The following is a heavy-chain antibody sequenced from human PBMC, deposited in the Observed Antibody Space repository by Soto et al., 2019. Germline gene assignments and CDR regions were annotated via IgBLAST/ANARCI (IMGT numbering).Heavy chain of an antibody. J-gene: IGHJ4*02. CDR1: GFXFSSYG. Sequence: LKISCATSGFXFSSYGLHWVRHAPGNGLEWVAVISYDGSNKYYADSVKGLFTISRDNSKNTLYLQMNSMRAEDTAVYYCARDPDVVVVAEPIYWGQGTLVTVSS. CDR2: ISYDGSNK. V-gene: IGHV3-30-3*01. CDR3: ARDPDVVVVAEPIY. D-gene: IGHD2-15*01.